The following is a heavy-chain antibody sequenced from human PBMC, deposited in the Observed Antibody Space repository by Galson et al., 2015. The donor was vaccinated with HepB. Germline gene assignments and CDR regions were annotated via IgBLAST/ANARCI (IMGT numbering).Heavy chain of an antibody. Sequence: SLRLSCAASRFTFSNYTMSWVRQAPGKGLEWVSAISGSGDSTYYADSVKGRFTISRDNSRNTLSLQMNSLRAEDTAVYYCAKSLTRAHAFDIWGQGTLVTISS. CDR2: ISGSGDST. D-gene: IGHD1-14*01. CDR1: RFTFSNYT. J-gene: IGHJ3*02. CDR3: AKSLTRAHAFDI. V-gene: IGHV3-23*01.